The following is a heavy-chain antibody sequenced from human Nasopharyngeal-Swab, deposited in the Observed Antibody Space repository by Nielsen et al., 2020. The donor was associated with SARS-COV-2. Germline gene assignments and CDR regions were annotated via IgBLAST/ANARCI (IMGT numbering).Heavy chain of an antibody. Sequence: TVSCKGSGYSFTSYWIGWVRQMPGKGLEWMGIIYPGDSDTIYSPSFQGQVTISADKSISTAYLQWSSLKASDTAMYYCARTYSGSYYFDYWGQGTLVTVSS. CDR2: IYPGDSDT. V-gene: IGHV5-51*01. CDR3: ARTYSGSYYFDY. J-gene: IGHJ4*02. CDR1: GYSFTSYW. D-gene: IGHD1-26*01.